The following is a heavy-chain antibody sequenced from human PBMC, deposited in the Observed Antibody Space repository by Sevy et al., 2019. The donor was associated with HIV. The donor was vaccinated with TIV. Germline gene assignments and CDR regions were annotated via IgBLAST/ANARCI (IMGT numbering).Heavy chain of an antibody. CDR1: GFTFSSYG. J-gene: IGHJ6*02. CDR3: AAAYSSSSLNDYYYGMDV. V-gene: IGHV3-30*04. Sequence: GGSLRLSCAASGFTFSSYGMHWVRQAPGKGLEWVAVISYDGSNKYYADSVKGRFTISRDNSKNTLYLQMNSLRAEDTAVYYCAAAYSSSSLNDYYYGMDVWGQGTTVTVSS. CDR2: ISYDGSNK. D-gene: IGHD6-6*01.